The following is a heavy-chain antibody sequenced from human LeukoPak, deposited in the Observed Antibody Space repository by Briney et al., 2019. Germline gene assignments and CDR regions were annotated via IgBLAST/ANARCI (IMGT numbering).Heavy chain of an antibody. Sequence: GRSLRLSCAASGFTFSSYGMHWVRQAPGKGLEWVAVMSYDGSKKYYADSVKDRFTISRDNNKNTMYLQMNGLRAEDTAVYYCAKDMEYRYGWGGGYFDFWGQGTLVTVSS. CDR1: GFTFSSYG. J-gene: IGHJ4*02. CDR3: AKDMEYRYGWGGGYFDF. D-gene: IGHD5-18*01. V-gene: IGHV3-30*18. CDR2: MSYDGSKK.